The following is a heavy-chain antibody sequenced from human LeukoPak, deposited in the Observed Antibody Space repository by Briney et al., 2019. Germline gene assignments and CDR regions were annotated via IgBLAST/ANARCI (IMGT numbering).Heavy chain of an antibody. D-gene: IGHD6-13*01. CDR3: ARSPGIAAAGRGRPFDY. J-gene: IGHJ4*02. Sequence: ASVKVSCKASGYTFTSYGISWVRQAPGQGLEWMGWISAYNGNTNYAQKLQGRVTMTTDTSTSTAYMELRSLRSDDTAVYYCARSPGIAAAGRGRPFDYWGQGTLVTVSS. CDR1: GYTFTSYG. V-gene: IGHV1-18*01. CDR2: ISAYNGNT.